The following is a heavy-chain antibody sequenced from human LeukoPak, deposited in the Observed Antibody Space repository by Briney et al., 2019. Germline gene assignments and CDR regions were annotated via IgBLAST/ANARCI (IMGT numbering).Heavy chain of an antibody. V-gene: IGHV3-23*01. CDR2: ISGSGGST. J-gene: IGHJ4*02. Sequence: PGGSLRLSCAASGFTFSSYAMSWVRQAPGEGLEWVSAISGSGGSTYYADSVKGRFTISRDNSKNTLYLQMNSLRAEDTAVYYCAKDLRARQQLVPFDYWGQGTLVTVSS. D-gene: IGHD6-13*01. CDR3: AKDLRARQQLVPFDY. CDR1: GFTFSSYA.